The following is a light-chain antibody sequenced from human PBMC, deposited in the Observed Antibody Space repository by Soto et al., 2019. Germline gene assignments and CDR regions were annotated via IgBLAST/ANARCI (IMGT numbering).Light chain of an antibody. J-gene: IGKJ4*01. CDR1: QTVSSY. CDR3: QQRSNWPPVVT. CDR2: DAS. Sequence: EIVLTQSPGTLSLSPGERATLSCRASQTVSSYLAWYQQKPGQAPRLLIYDASKRVPGIPARFSGSGSGTDFTLTISSLEPEDFAIYYCQQRSNWPPVVTFGGGTNVEIK. V-gene: IGKV3-11*01.